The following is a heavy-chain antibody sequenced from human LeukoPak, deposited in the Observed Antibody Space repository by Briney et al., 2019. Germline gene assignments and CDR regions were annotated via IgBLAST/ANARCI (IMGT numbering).Heavy chain of an antibody. Sequence: GASVKVSCKASGYTFTSYGISWVRQAPGQGLEWMGWISAYNGNTNYAQKLQGRVTMTTDTSTSTAYMELRSLRSDDTAVYYCARERLYCSSTSCYRNGGGKWFDPWGQGTLVTVSS. CDR3: ARERLYCSSTSCYRNGGGKWFDP. J-gene: IGHJ5*02. V-gene: IGHV1-18*01. D-gene: IGHD2-2*01. CDR1: GYTFTSYG. CDR2: ISAYNGNT.